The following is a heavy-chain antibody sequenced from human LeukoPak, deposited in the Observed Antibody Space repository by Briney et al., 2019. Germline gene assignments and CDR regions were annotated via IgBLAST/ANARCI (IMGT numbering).Heavy chain of an antibody. CDR1: GYTFTAYY. CDR3: GRFSVKLDRGRLDP. Sequence: GASVKVSCKASGYTFTAYYMHWVRQAPGQGLEWVGWINPNSGGTNYAQKFQGRVTMTRDTSISTAYMELSRLRSDDTAVYYCGRFSVKLDRGRLDPWGQGTLVTVSS. V-gene: IGHV1-2*02. D-gene: IGHD3-10*01. J-gene: IGHJ5*02. CDR2: INPNSGGT.